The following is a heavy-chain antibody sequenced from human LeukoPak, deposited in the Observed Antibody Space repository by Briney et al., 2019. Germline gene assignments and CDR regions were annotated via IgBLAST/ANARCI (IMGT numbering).Heavy chain of an antibody. CDR3: ARTRSSGGYYYYMDV. Sequence: SETLSLTCTVSGYSISSYYCSWIRQPPGKGLEWIGYIYYSGSTNYYSGSTNYNPPLKSRVTISVDTSKSQFSLKLTSVTAADTAVYYCARTRSSGGYYYYMDVWGKGTTVTVSS. J-gene: IGHJ6*03. CDR1: GYSISSYY. CDR2: IYYSGSTNYYSGST. D-gene: IGHD6-6*01. V-gene: IGHV4-59*01.